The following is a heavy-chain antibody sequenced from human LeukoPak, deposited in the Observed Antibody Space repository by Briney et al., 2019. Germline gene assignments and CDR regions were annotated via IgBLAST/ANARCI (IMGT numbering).Heavy chain of an antibody. V-gene: IGHV3-23*01. J-gene: IGHJ4*02. CDR3: AKINSGYSFDY. CDR2: FSSSGSRT. D-gene: IGHD3-22*01. Sequence: GGSLRLSCVASGFTFSTFAMTWVRQAPGKGLEWVSAFSSSGSRTYYAESVKGRFTISRDNSKNTLYVQMNSLRAEDTALYYCAKINSGYSFDYWGQGILVTVSS. CDR1: GFTFSTFA.